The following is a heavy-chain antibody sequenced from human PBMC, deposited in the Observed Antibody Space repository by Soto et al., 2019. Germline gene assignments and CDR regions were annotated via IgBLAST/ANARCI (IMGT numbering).Heavy chain of an antibody. Sequence: PGGSLSLSCAASGFTFSSYAMSWVRQAPGKGLEWVSAISGSGGRTNYADSVKGRFTISRDNFKNTLYLQMNSLRAEDTAIYYCAKVDSYGWDYYYDMDVWGQGTTVTVSS. J-gene: IGHJ6*02. D-gene: IGHD5-18*01. V-gene: IGHV3-23*01. CDR1: GFTFSSYA. CDR3: AKVDSYGWDYYYDMDV. CDR2: ISGSGGRT.